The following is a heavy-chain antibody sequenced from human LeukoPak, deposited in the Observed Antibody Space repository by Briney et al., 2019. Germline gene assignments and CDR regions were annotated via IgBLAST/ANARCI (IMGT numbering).Heavy chain of an antibody. D-gene: IGHD2-21*02. J-gene: IGHJ4*02. CDR3: ARSSRGDAINFDY. V-gene: IGHV3-23*01. Sequence: PRGSLRLSCAASGFTFSSYGMSWVRQAPGKGLEWISGTSGSGGSTYYANSVKGRFTISRDNSKNTLYLQMNSLRAEDTAVYYCARSSRGDAINFDYWGQGTLVTVSS. CDR2: TSGSGGST. CDR1: GFTFSSYG.